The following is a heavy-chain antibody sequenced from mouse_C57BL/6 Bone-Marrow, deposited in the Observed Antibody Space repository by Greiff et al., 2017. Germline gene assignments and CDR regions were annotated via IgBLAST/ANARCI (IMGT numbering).Heavy chain of an antibody. CDR2: IDPSDSYT. J-gene: IGHJ2*01. D-gene: IGHD4-1*02. CDR3: ATTGFDY. CDR1: GYTFTSYW. Sequence: VQLQQPGAELVMPGASVKLSCKASGYTFTSYWMHWVKQRPGQGLEWIGEIDPSDSYTNYNQKFKGKSTLTVDKSSSTAYMQLSSLTAEDSAVYYCATTGFDYWGQGTTLTVSS. V-gene: IGHV1-69*01.